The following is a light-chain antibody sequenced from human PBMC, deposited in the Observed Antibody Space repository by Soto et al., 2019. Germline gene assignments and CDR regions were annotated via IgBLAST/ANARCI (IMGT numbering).Light chain of an antibody. CDR2: GAS. CDR3: LQYGSSPYT. Sequence: ENVLTQSPGTLSLSPGERAILSCSASQSVISNFLAWYQQKPGQAPRLLIYGASSRATGIPDRFSGSGSGTDFTLTISRLEPEDVAVYYCLQYGSSPYTFGQGAKLEIK. J-gene: IGKJ2*01. V-gene: IGKV3-20*01. CDR1: QSVISNF.